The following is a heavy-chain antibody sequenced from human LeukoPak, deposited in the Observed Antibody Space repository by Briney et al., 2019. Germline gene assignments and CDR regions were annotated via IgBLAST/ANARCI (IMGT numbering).Heavy chain of an antibody. V-gene: IGHV4-59*01. CDR2: IYYSGSS. CDR1: GGSTSSYY. J-gene: IGHJ4*02. Sequence: KPSETLSLTCTVSGGSTSSYYWSWIRQPPGKGLEWIGYIYYSGSSNYNPSLKSRVSMLVDTSTNQFSLKLNSVTAADTAVYYCARHGTIAAAGYFDYWGQGSLVTVSS. CDR3: ARHGTIAAAGYFDY. D-gene: IGHD6-13*01.